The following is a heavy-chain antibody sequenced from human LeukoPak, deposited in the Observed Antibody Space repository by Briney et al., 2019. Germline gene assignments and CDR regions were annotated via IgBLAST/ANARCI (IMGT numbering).Heavy chain of an antibody. CDR1: GFTFSDYY. CDR2: IRSSGSIT. V-gene: IGHV3-11*04. J-gene: IGHJ6*04. Sequence: PGGSLRLSCAASGFTFSDYYMSWIRQAPGKGLEWISYIRSSGSITYYADSVKGRFTISRDNAKNSLYLQMNSLRAEDTAVYYCAELGITMIGGVWGKGTTVTISS. CDR3: AELGITMIGGV. D-gene: IGHD3-10*02.